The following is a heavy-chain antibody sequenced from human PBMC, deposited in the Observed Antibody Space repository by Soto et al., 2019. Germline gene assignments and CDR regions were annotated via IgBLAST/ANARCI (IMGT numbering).Heavy chain of an antibody. V-gene: IGHV3-30*03. CDR1: GFVSNDYD. CDR3: SRGIKGGLDA. D-gene: IGHD2-21*01. J-gene: IGHJ5*02. CDR2: ISYDGRKK. Sequence: QVQLAESGGGVVQPGRSLRLSCATSGFVSNDYDIHWVRQAPGKGLAWLASISYDGRKKYYAESVKGRFTISRDNSNNTLSLQLNSMGADDPAVYYCSRGIKGGLDAWGPGTLVTVSS.